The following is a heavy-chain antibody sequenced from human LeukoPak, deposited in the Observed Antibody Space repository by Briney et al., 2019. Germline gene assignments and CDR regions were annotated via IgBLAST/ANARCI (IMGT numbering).Heavy chain of an antibody. CDR1: GFSFSSFS. CDR2: ISTSSGYK. D-gene: IGHD6-13*01. Sequence: PGGSLRLSCAASGFSFSSFSMNWVRQAPGKGLEWVSSISTSSGYKYYADSMKGRFTVSRDNAKNSLYLQMNSLRAEDTAVYFCAREGLAAAGHDYWGQGTLVTVSS. J-gene: IGHJ4*02. CDR3: AREGLAAAGHDY. V-gene: IGHV3-21*01.